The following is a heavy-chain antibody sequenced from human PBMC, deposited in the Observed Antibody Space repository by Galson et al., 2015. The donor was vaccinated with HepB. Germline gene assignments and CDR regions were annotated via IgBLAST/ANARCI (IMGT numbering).Heavy chain of an antibody. CDR2: VSGSGGST. J-gene: IGHJ4*02. V-gene: IGHV3-23*01. CDR3: AKGIAAAGSNAIDY. D-gene: IGHD6-13*01. CDR1: GFTFSSYG. Sequence: SLRLSCAASGFTFSSYGMSWVRQAPGKGLEWVSGVSGSGGSTDYADSVKGRITISRDNSKNTLYLQMNSLRVEDTAVYYCAKGIAAAGSNAIDYWGQGTLVTVSS.